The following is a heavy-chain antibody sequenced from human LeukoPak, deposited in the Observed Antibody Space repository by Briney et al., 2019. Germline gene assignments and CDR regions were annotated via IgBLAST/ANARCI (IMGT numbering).Heavy chain of an antibody. CDR2: INHSGST. D-gene: IGHD6-19*01. Sequence: SETLSLTCAVYGGSLSGYYWSWIRQPPGKGLEWIGEINHSGSTNYNPSLKSRVTISVDTSKNQFSLKLSSVTAADTAVYYCARVRRFYSSGWSRPYYFDYWGQGTLVTVSS. V-gene: IGHV4-34*01. CDR3: ARVRRFYSSGWSRPYYFDY. J-gene: IGHJ4*02. CDR1: GGSLSGYY.